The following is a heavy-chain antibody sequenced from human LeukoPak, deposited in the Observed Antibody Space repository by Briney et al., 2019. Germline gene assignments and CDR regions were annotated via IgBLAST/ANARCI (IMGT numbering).Heavy chain of an antibody. CDR3: AKGIPFDF. CDR1: NASVNNNNFY. D-gene: IGHD2-2*02. CDR2: VFYTGRT. V-gene: IGHV4-39*01. Sequence: PSETLSLTCSVSNASVNNNNFYWAWIRQTPGKGLEWIGAVFYTGRTFYNPSLRSRVTISVDTSKYQFSLRLTSVTAADTAVYFCAKGIPFDFWGQGRLVTVSS. J-gene: IGHJ4*02.